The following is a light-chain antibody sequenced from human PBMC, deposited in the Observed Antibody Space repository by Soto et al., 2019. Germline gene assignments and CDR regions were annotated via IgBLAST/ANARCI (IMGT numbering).Light chain of an antibody. CDR2: GAS. CDR3: QQYGGSAT. V-gene: IGKV3-20*01. Sequence: EIVLTQSPGTLSLSPGERATLSCRASQSVTSSYLAWYQQKPGQAPRLLIYGASSMATGIPDRFSGSGSGTDFTLTISRLEPEDFAVYYCQQYGGSATFGQGTKVEIK. J-gene: IGKJ1*01. CDR1: QSVTSSY.